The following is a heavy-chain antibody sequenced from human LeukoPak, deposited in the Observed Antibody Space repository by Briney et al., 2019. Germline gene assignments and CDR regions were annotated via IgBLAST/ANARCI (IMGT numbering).Heavy chain of an antibody. J-gene: IGHJ4*02. V-gene: IGHV3-21*04. CDR2: ISSSSSYI. CDR1: GFTFSSYS. D-gene: IGHD3-22*01. CDR3: AKVPSYYYDSSGYIFDY. Sequence: GGSLRLSCAASGFTFSSYSMNWVRQAPGKGLEWVSSISSSSSYIYYADSVKGRFTISRDNAKNSLYLQMNSLRAEDTAVYYCAKVPSYYYDSSGYIFDYWGQGTLVTVSS.